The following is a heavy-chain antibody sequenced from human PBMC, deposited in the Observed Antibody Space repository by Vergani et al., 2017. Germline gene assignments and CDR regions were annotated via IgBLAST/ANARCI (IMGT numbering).Heavy chain of an antibody. CDR1: GYSFTSSW. CDR3: ARQVAVAGKWWGPYYYYGMDV. Sequence: EVQLVQSGADVRKPGESLTISCKGSGYSFTSSWIAWVRQMPGKGLEWMGIIYPGDSETRYSPSFEGQVTISADPSINTAYLQWRGLKASDTGMYYCARQVAVAGKWWGPYYYYGMDVWGQGTTVTVSS. J-gene: IGHJ6*02. V-gene: IGHV5-51*01. CDR2: IYPGDSET. D-gene: IGHD6-19*01.